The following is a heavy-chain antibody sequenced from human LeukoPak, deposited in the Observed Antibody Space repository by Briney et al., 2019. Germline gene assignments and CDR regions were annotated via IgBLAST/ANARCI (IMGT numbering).Heavy chain of an antibody. Sequence: GRSLRLSCAASGFTFSSYAMHWVRQAPGKGLEWVAVISYVGSNKYYADSVKGRFTISRDNSKNTLYLQMNSLRAEDTAVYYCARVWGCSSTSCYEGTFDYWGQGTLVTVSS. J-gene: IGHJ4*02. D-gene: IGHD2-2*01. CDR3: ARVWGCSSTSCYEGTFDY. CDR2: ISYVGSNK. V-gene: IGHV3-30*04. CDR1: GFTFSSYA.